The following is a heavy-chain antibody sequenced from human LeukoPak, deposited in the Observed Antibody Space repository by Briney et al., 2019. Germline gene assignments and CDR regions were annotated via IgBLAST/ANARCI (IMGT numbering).Heavy chain of an antibody. D-gene: IGHD3-16*01. CDR2: INHRGGT. V-gene: IGHV4-34*01. Sequence: PSETLSLTCVFSGESFSGYYWSWIRQPRGKGLEWIGDINHRGGTSYNPSLKSRLSISIDTSKNQFSLILDSVTAADTAVYFCATFPDYEPIDNWGQGTLVTVSS. J-gene: IGHJ4*02. CDR3: ATFPDYEPIDN. CDR1: GESFSGYY.